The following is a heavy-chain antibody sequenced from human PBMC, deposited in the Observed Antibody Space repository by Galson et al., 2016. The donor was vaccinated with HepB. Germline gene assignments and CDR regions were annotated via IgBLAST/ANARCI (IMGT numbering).Heavy chain of an antibody. CDR3: ARDPRKIRYQLLEIYYHYYAMDV. CDR1: GYTFTTYG. D-gene: IGHD2-2*01. CDR2: VSAYLGNT. Sequence: SVKVSCKASGYTFTTYGISWVRQAPGQGLEWMGWVSAYLGNTNYAQKLQGRVTMTTDTSTSTAYMELRSLRSDDTAVYYCARDPRKIRYQLLEIYYHYYAMDVWGQGTTVTVSS. J-gene: IGHJ6*02. V-gene: IGHV1-18*01.